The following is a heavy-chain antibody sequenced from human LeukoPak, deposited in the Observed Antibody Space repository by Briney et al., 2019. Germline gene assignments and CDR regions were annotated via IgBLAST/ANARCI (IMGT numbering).Heavy chain of an antibody. V-gene: IGHV4-39*07. J-gene: IGHJ3*02. CDR3: ARELDEDAFDI. CDR2: IYYSGST. Sequence: SETLSFTCTVSGGSISSSSYYWGWIRQPPGKGLEWIGSIYYSGSTYYNPSLKSRVTISVDTSKNQFSLKLSSVTAADTAVYYCARELDEDAFDIWGQGTMVTVSS. D-gene: IGHD1-1*01. CDR1: GGSISSSSYY.